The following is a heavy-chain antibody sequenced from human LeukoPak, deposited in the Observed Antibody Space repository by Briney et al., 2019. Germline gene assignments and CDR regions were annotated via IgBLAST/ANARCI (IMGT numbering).Heavy chain of an antibody. Sequence: ASVKVSCKASGYSFTSYGISWVRQAPGQGLEWMGWISAYNGNTKYAQKLQGRVTMTSDTSTTTAYMERRSLRSDGTAVYYSARDWYCSGGSCYDTFDIWGQGTMVTVSS. J-gene: IGHJ3*02. CDR3: ARDWYCSGGSCYDTFDI. CDR1: GYSFTSYG. CDR2: ISAYNGNT. V-gene: IGHV1-18*01. D-gene: IGHD2-15*01.